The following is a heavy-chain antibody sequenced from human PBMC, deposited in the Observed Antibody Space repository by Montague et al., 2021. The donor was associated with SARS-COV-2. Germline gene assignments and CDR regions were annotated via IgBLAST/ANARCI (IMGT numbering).Heavy chain of an antibody. D-gene: IGHD3/OR15-3a*01. CDR3: ARGLGPEGRWFDS. Sequence: SETLSLTCSVSGGSISGYYWWWVRQAAGKKVQWFVRNFVGASTDFNPSLMSRFILLGVKSKNQFSLKVTAVTAAATAYYYCARGLGPEGRWFDSWGHGMLVTVSS. J-gene: IGHJ5*01. CDR1: GGSISGYY. CDR2: NFVGAST. V-gene: IGHV4-4*07.